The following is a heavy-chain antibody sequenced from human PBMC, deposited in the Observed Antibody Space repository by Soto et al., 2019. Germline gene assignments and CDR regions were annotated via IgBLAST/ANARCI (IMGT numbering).Heavy chain of an antibody. CDR2: VSSGGGST. CDR3: AKLKGGLGRFYGMDA. V-gene: IGHV3-23*04. J-gene: IGHJ6*02. CDR1: GFSFRNYA. Sequence: DEQLVESGGGSLQPGGSLRLSCAASGFSFRNYAMAWVRQSPGKGLEWVSLVSSGGGSTNYADSVKGRFSISRDNSQNMLYLHMNALRGEDTALYYCAKLKGGLGRFYGMDAWGQGTMVIVS. D-gene: IGHD3-16*01.